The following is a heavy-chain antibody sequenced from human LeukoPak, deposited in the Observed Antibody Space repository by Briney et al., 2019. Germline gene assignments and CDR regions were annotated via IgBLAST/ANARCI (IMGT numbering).Heavy chain of an antibody. Sequence: ASVKVSCTVSGYTLSEFFIQWVRQAPGKGLEWMGGFDPEDGETIYAQRFQGRFTMTEDTSTDTAYMELSSLTSEDTAFYYCATYSDDWNYGGWGQGTLVTVSS. CDR3: ATYSDDWNYGG. CDR2: FDPEDGET. J-gene: IGHJ4*02. V-gene: IGHV1-24*01. CDR1: GYTLSEFF. D-gene: IGHD1-7*01.